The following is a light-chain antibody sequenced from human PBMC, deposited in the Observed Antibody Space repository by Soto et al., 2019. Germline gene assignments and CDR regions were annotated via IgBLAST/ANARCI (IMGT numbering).Light chain of an antibody. CDR2: EDT. Sequence: QSALTQPASVSGSPGQSITISCTGTTSFVGSYNFVSWYQQLPGKAPQVLIYEDTKRPSGVSNRFSGSISGSTASLTISGLQAEAEADYHCCSYVGASTDVFGTGTKLTVL. V-gene: IGLV2-23*01. CDR1: TSFVGSYNF. CDR3: CSYVGASTDV. J-gene: IGLJ1*01.